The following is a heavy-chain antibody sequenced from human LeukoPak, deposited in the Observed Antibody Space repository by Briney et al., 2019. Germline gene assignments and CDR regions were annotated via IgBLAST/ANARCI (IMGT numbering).Heavy chain of an antibody. CDR3: AKGSWVFAFDI. Sequence: PGGSLRLSCAASGFTFSSYGIHWVRQAPGKGLEWVAVISYDGSNKYYADSVKGRFTISRDNSKNTLYLQMNSLRAEDTAVYYCAKGSWVFAFDIWGQGTMVTVSS. D-gene: IGHD6-13*01. V-gene: IGHV3-30*18. J-gene: IGHJ3*02. CDR2: ISYDGSNK. CDR1: GFTFSSYG.